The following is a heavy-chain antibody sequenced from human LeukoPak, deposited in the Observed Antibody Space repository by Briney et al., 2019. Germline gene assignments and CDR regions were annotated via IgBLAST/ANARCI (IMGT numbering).Heavy chain of an antibody. CDR1: GFTFSNAW. J-gene: IGHJ5*02. V-gene: IGHV3-21*01. D-gene: IGHD3-3*01. CDR2: ISSSSSYI. Sequence: GGSLRLSCAASGFTFSNAWMSWVRQAPGKGLEWVSSISSSSSYIYYADSVKGRFTISRDNAKNSLYLQMNSLRAEDTAVYYCAAHRTIFGVVINNWFDPWGQGTLVTVSS. CDR3: AAHRTIFGVVINNWFDP.